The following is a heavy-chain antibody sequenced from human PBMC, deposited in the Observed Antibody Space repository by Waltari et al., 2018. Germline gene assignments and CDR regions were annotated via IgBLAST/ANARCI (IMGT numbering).Heavy chain of an antibody. D-gene: IGHD6-13*01. CDR1: GYSFTTYW. Sequence: EVQLVQSGAEVKKPGESLKISCKGSGYSFTTYWIGWVRQMSGKGLEWMGMIYPADSVTRCSTSFQGQVTISVDKSISTAYLQWSSLKASDTAMYYCARRGRSSSWEGPTIWGQGTMVTVSS. V-gene: IGHV5-51*01. CDR3: ARRGRSSSWEGPTI. J-gene: IGHJ3*02. CDR2: IYPADSVT.